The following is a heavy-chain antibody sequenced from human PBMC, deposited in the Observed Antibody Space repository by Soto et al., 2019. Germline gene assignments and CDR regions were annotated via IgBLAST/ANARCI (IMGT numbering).Heavy chain of an antibody. CDR1: GYTFSSYA. D-gene: IGHD5-18*01. CDR3: ARDTVDTAMGYYFDC. Sequence: QVQLVESGGGVVQPGRYLRLSCAASGYTFSSYAMHWVRQAPGKGLEWVAVISYDGSNKYYADSVKGRFTISRDNSKNTLYLQMNSLRAEDTAVYYCARDTVDTAMGYYFDCWGLGTLVTVSS. J-gene: IGHJ4*02. CDR2: ISYDGSNK. V-gene: IGHV3-30-3*01.